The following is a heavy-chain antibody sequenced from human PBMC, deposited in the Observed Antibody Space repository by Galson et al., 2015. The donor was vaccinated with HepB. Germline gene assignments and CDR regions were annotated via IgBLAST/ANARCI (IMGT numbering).Heavy chain of an antibody. V-gene: IGHV3-30*04. CDR2: ISYDGSNK. Sequence: SLRLSCAASAFTFSSYAMHWVRQAPGKGLEWVAVISYDGSNKYYADSVKGRFTISRDNSNNTLYLQMNSLRAEDTAVYYCAGGTSAYYYAPFDYWGQGTLVTVSS. D-gene: IGHD3-22*01. CDR3: AGGTSAYYYAPFDY. J-gene: IGHJ4*02. CDR1: AFTFSSYA.